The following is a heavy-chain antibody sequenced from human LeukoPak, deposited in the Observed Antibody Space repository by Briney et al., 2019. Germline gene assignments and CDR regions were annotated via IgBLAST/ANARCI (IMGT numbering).Heavy chain of an antibody. Sequence: SETLSLTCAVYGGSFSGYYWSWIRQPPGKGLEWIGEINHSGSTNYNPSLKSRVTISVDTSKNQFSLKLSSVTAADTAVYYCARGGRESAIFGVVTSPEFDYWGQGTLVTVSS. CDR3: ARGGRESAIFGVVTSPEFDY. CDR1: GGSFSGYY. D-gene: IGHD3-3*01. J-gene: IGHJ4*02. CDR2: INHSGST. V-gene: IGHV4-34*01.